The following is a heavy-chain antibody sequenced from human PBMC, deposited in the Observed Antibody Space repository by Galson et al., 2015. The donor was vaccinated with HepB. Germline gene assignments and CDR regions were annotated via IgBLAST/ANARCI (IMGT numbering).Heavy chain of an antibody. D-gene: IGHD6-19*01. CDR2: ISASGGGT. CDR1: GFTFSSYA. J-gene: IGHJ4*02. V-gene: IGHV3-23*01. Sequence: SLRLSCAASGFTFSSYAMNWVRQAPGKGLEWVSVISASGGGTYYADSVKGRFTISRDNSKNMLYLQMNSLRVEDTAVYYCAKDRAVAGSRAIDYCGQGTLVTVSS. CDR3: AKDRAVAGSRAIDY.